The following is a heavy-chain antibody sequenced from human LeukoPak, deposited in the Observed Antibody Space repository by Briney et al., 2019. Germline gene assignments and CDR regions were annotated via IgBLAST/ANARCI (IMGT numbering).Heavy chain of an antibody. CDR3: ARDRQATTAYDAFDI. J-gene: IGHJ3*02. D-gene: IGHD4-17*01. CDR1: GDSISSYY. Sequence: SETLSLTCTVSGDSISSYYWSWIRQPPGKGLEWIGYIYYSGSTKYNPSLKSRVTISVDTSKNQFSLKLSSVTAADTAVYYCARDRQATTAYDAFDIWGRGTMVIVSS. CDR2: IYYSGST. V-gene: IGHV4-59*01.